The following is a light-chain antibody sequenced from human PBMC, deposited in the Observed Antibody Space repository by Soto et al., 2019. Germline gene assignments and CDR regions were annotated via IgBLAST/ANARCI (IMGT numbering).Light chain of an antibody. J-gene: IGLJ1*01. V-gene: IGLV2-14*01. CDR2: EVS. Sequence: QSALTQPAAVSGSPGQSITISCTGTSSDDGGYNYVSWYQQHPGKAPKLMIYEVSNRPSGVSNRFSGSKSGNTAYLTISWLQAEDEAAYYCSSYTSSSTHPDYVFGTGTKVTVL. CDR3: SSYTSSSTHPDYV. CDR1: SSDDGGYNY.